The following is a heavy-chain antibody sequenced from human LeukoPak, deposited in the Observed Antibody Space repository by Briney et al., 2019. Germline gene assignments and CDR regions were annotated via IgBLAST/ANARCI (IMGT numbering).Heavy chain of an antibody. Sequence: GGSLRLSCAASGFTFSNYWMSWVRQAPGKGLEWVSSISSSGSYIYYTDSVKGRFTISRDNAKNSLYLQMNSLRAEDTAVYYCARDRGSQLKGGFDYWGQGTLVPVSS. CDR2: ISSSGSYI. D-gene: IGHD3-10*01. CDR1: GFTFSNYW. CDR3: ARDRGSQLKGGFDY. J-gene: IGHJ4*02. V-gene: IGHV3-21*01.